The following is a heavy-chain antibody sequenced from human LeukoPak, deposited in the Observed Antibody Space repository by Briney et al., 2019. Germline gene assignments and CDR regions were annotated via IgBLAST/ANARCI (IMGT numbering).Heavy chain of an antibody. V-gene: IGHV3-21*01. J-gene: IGHJ4*02. Sequence: GGSLRLSCAASGFTFSSYSMNWVRQAPGKGLEWVSSISSSSSYIYYADSVKGRFTISRDNAKNSLYLQMNSLRAEDTAVYYCARTPGFLEWLSKYYFDYWGQGTLVTVSS. CDR2: ISSSSSYI. CDR3: ARTPGFLEWLSKYYFDY. D-gene: IGHD3-3*01. CDR1: GFTFSSYS.